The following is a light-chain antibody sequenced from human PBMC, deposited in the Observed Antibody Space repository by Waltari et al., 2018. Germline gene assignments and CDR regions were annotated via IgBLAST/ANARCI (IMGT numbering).Light chain of an antibody. CDR3: QQRSSWTPHT. CDR1: QSVGTY. V-gene: IGKV3-11*01. Sequence: EIVLTQSPATLSLSPWETAPLSCRASQSVGTYLAWYQQKPGQAPRLLIYDASNRATGIPARFRGSGSGTDFTLTISSLEAEDFAVYYCQQRSSWTPHTFGQGARLEIK. CDR2: DAS. J-gene: IGKJ2*01.